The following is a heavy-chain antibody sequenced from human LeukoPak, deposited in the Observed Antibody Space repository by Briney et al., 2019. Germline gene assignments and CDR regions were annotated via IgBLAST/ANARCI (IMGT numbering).Heavy chain of an antibody. D-gene: IGHD3-9*01. V-gene: IGHV3-66*01. Sequence: GGSLRLSCAASGFTVSSNYMSWVRQAPGKGLEWVSVIYSGGSTYYADSVKGRFTISRDNSKNTLYLQMNSLRAEDTAVYYCARELHDTGDAFDIWGQGTMVTVSS. CDR1: GFTVSSNY. CDR2: IYSGGST. CDR3: ARELHDTGDAFDI. J-gene: IGHJ3*02.